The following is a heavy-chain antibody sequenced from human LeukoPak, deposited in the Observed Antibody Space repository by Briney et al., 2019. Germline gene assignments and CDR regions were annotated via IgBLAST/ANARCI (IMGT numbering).Heavy chain of an antibody. CDR1: GDSISYESYY. CDR2: FYRGRT. J-gene: IGHJ5*02. V-gene: IGHV4-30-2*01. Sequence: SETLSLTCAVSGDSISYESYYWNWIRQAPGKGPEWIGNFYRGRTRLNPSYTSRVAISVDMSKSQVSLSLTSVTAADPAIYYCAGEGEYGQSYSWGQGVLVVVSA. CDR3: AGEGEYGQSYS. D-gene: IGHD4-17*01.